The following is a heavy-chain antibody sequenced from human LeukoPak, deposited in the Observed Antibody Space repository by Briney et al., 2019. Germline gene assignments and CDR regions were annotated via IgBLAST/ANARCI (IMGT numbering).Heavy chain of an antibody. V-gene: IGHV3-21*01. Sequence: GGSLRLSCAASGFTFSSYSMNWVRQAPGKGLEWVSSISSSSSYIYYADSVKGRFTISRDNAKNSLYLQMNSLRAEDTAVYYCAKDREWDPLGIYDYWGQGTLVTVSS. CDR2: ISSSSSYI. D-gene: IGHD7-27*01. J-gene: IGHJ4*02. CDR1: GFTFSSYS. CDR3: AKDREWDPLGIYDY.